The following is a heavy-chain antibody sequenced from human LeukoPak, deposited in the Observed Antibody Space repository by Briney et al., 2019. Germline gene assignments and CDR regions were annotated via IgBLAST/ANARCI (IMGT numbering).Heavy chain of an antibody. CDR1: GGSISSGSYY. D-gene: IGHD3-3*01. CDR2: IYRSGST. Sequence: SETLSLTCTVSGGSISSGSYYWSWIRQPAGKRLEWIGHIYRSGSTNYNPSLKSRVTISVDTSKNQFSLKLSSVTAADTAVYYCARGTYYDFWSGYYLHAFDIWGQGTMVTVSS. CDR3: ARGTYYDFWSGYYLHAFDI. J-gene: IGHJ3*02. V-gene: IGHV4-61*10.